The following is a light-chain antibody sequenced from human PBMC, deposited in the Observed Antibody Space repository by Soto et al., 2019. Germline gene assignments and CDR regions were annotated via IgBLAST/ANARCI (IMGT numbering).Light chain of an antibody. Sequence: DIQMTQSPSSLSASVGDRVTITCQASQDISNYLNWYQQKPGKAPKLLIYDASNLETGVPSRFSGSGSGPDFTFTISSLKPEDIATYYCQQYDNLPITFGGGTKVEIK. J-gene: IGKJ4*01. CDR3: QQYDNLPIT. V-gene: IGKV1-33*01. CDR1: QDISNY. CDR2: DAS.